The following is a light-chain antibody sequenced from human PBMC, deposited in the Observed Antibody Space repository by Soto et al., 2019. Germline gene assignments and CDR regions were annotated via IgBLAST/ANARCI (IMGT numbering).Light chain of an antibody. Sequence: QSALTQPRSVSGSPGQSVTISCTGTSSDVGGYNYVSWYPQHPGKAPKVMIYDVSERPSGVPDRFSGSKSGNTASLTISGLQAEDEADYYCCSYAGSPRYVLGTGTKLTVL. J-gene: IGLJ1*01. CDR2: DVS. CDR3: CSYAGSPRYV. CDR1: SSDVGGYNY. V-gene: IGLV2-11*01.